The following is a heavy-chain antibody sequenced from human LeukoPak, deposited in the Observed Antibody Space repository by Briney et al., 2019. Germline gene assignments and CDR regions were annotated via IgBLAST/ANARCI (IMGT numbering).Heavy chain of an antibody. CDR1: GFHFNTYA. CDR2: ISDGGDST. D-gene: IGHD3-10*01. J-gene: IGHJ4*02. Sequence: PGGSLRLSCAASGFHFNTYAVSWVGPAPGVRLECVSNISDGGDSTHYPDTVEGRFTISRDNSKNTLYLQMNSLRAEETALYYCVKFFLTYLAGGTGSRWGQGTLVTGSS. CDR3: VKFFLTYLAGGTGSR. V-gene: IGHV3-23*01.